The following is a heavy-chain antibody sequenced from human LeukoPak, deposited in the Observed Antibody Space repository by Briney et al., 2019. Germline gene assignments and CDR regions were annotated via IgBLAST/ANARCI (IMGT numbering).Heavy chain of an antibody. Sequence: ASVTVSCKVSGYTLTELSMHWVRQAPGKGLEWMGGFDPEDGETIYAQKFQGRVTMTTDTSTSTAYMELRSLRSDDTAVYYCARSSIAARPQFDPWGQGTLVTVSS. CDR1: GYTLTELS. CDR3: ARSSIAARPQFDP. V-gene: IGHV1-24*01. D-gene: IGHD6-6*01. CDR2: FDPEDGET. J-gene: IGHJ5*02.